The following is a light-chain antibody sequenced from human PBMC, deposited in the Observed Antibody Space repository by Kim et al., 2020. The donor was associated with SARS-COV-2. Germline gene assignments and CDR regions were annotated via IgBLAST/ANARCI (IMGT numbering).Light chain of an antibody. CDR3: QQYDNLPYT. CDR1: QDIRSS. Sequence: SAPAGDTSTIACQASQDIRSSLNWYQQKSREAPKLLIYDASDLETGVPPRFTGTGSGTHFTLTISTLQPEDFATYYCQQYDNLPYTFGQGTKLEI. V-gene: IGKV1-33*01. CDR2: DAS. J-gene: IGKJ2*01.